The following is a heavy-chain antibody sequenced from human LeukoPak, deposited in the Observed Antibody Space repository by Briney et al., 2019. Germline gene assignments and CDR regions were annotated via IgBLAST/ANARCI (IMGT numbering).Heavy chain of an antibody. V-gene: IGHV1-2*02. CDR2: ISPDSGGT. CDR3: RVNPGHDY. J-gene: IGHJ4*02. CDR1: GYTLTDYY. D-gene: IGHD3-3*01. Sequence: ASVKVSCKASGYTLTDYYMHWVRQAPGQGLEWMGWISPDSGGTNYAQKFQGRVTMTRDTSISTAYMELSSLRSDDTAVYYCRVNPGHDYWGQGTLVTVSS.